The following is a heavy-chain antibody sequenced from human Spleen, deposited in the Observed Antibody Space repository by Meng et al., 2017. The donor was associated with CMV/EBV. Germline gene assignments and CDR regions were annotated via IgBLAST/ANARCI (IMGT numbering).Heavy chain of an antibody. V-gene: IGHV4-34*01. CDR1: GGFFSGYY. CDR3: ARGRQQLGRYFDY. Sequence: QVQLQQLWAGLLKPSVTLVLTCAVDGGFFSGYYWSWIRQPPGKGLEWIVEINHSGSTNYNPSLKSRVTISVDTSKNQFSLKLSSVTAADSAVYYCARGRQQLGRYFDYWGQGTLVTVSS. J-gene: IGHJ4*02. CDR2: INHSGST. D-gene: IGHD6-13*01.